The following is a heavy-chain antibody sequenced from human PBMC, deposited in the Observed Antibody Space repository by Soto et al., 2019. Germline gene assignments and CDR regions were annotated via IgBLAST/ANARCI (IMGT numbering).Heavy chain of an antibody. D-gene: IGHD3-3*01. CDR3: ARDLANSAQLRFLEWLSHPYYYYYGMDV. CDR2: ISYDGSNK. Sequence: SLRLSCAASGFTFSSYAMHWVRQAPGKGLEWVAVISYDGSNKYYADSVKGRFTISRDNSKNTLYLQMNSLRAEDTAVYYCARDLANSAQLRFLEWLSHPYYYYYGMDVWGQGTTVTVSS. J-gene: IGHJ6*02. CDR1: GFTFSSYA. V-gene: IGHV3-30-3*01.